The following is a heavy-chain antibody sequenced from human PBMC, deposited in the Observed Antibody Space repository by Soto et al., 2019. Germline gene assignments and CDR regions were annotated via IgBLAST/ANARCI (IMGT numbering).Heavy chain of an antibody. CDR1: GFTFGDYA. Sequence: PGGSLRLSCTVSGFTFGDYAMSWFRQAPGKGLEWIGFIRSKAYGGTTEYAASVKGRSAISRDDSKSIAYLQMNSLKTDDTAVYYCTRDRGILLKIPTRRPGRTAVTTSLGGEFDYWGRGT. CDR2: IRSKAYGGTT. J-gene: IGHJ4*02. D-gene: IGHD4-17*01. V-gene: IGHV3-49*03. CDR3: TRDRGILLKIPTRRPGRTAVTTSLGGEFDY.